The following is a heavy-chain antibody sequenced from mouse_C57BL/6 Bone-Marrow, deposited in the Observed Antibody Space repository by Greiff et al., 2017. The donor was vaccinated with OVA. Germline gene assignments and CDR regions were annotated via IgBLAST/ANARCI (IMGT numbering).Heavy chain of an antibody. CDR2: ISDGGSYT. V-gene: IGHV5-4*03. CDR3: ARVYYYGSSYRFAY. D-gene: IGHD1-1*01. CDR1: GFTFSSYA. J-gene: IGHJ3*01. Sequence: EVKLVESGGGLVKPGGSLKLSCAASGFTFSSYAMSWVRQTPEKRLEWVATISDGGSYTYYPDNVKGRFTISRDNAKNNLYLQMSHLKSEDTAMYYCARVYYYGSSYRFAYWGQGTLVTVSA.